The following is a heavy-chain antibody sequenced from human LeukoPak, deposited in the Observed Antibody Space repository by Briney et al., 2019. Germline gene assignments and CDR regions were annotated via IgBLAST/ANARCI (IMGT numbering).Heavy chain of an antibody. J-gene: IGHJ6*03. V-gene: IGHV4-59*11. D-gene: IGHD6-19*01. CDR1: GGSISSHY. CDR3: ATRRGHNSGGLFYYYYYMDV. CDR2: IYYSGST. Sequence: SETLSLTCTVSGGSISSHYWSWIRQPPGKGLEWIGYIYYSGSTNYNPSLKSRVTISVDTSKNQFSLKLSSVTAADTAVYYCATRRGHNSGGLFYYYYYMDVWGKGTTVTVSS.